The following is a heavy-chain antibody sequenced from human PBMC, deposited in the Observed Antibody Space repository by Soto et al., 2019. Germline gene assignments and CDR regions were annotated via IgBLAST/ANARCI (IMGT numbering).Heavy chain of an antibody. J-gene: IGHJ5*02. CDR3: ARGTYDILTGYYPGGHWFDP. CDR1: GGSIRSYA. V-gene: IGHV1-69*13. CDR2: IIPIFGTA. D-gene: IGHD3-9*01. Sequence: GAPVKVSSEACGGSIRSYAISWVRQAPGQGLEWMGGIIPIFGTANYAQKFQGRVTITADESTSTAYMELSSLRSEDTAVYYCARGTYDILTGYYPGGHWFDPWGQGTLVTVSS.